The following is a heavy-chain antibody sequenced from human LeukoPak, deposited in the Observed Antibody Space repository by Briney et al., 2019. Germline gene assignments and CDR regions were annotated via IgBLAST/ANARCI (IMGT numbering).Heavy chain of an antibody. CDR1: GFTFSNAW. CDR3: AKSGYNRFDY. D-gene: IGHD5-24*01. J-gene: IGHJ4*02. V-gene: IGHV3-23*01. CDR2: ISGSDSST. Sequence: GGSLRLSCAASGFTFSNAWMSWVRQAPGKGLEWVSTISGSDSSTHYADSVKGRFTISRDNSKNTLYLQMNSLRADDTAVYYCAKSGYNRFDYWGQGTLVTVSS.